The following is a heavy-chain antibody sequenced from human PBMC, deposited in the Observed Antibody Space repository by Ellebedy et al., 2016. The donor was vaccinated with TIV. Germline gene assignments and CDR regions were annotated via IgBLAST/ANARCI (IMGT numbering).Heavy chain of an antibody. Sequence: PGGSLRLSCAASGFTFSDYWMHWVRQAPVKGLVWVARISSDGRSGISYADSVKGRFTISRDNAKNTLYLQRNSLRAEDTAVYYCARGGDNWNDVGWAGYWGQGTLVTVSS. J-gene: IGHJ4*02. CDR3: ARGGDNWNDVGWAGY. CDR1: GFTFSDYW. V-gene: IGHV3-74*01. D-gene: IGHD1-1*01. CDR2: ISSDGRSGI.